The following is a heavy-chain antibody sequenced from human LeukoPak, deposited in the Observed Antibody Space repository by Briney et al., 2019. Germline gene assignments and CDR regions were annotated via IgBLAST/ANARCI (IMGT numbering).Heavy chain of an antibody. Sequence: GGSLRLSCITSGFTFSDYSMSWIRQAPGKGLEWVSYISSSGSYTNYADSVKGRFTISRDSAKNSVYLQMNSLRAEDTAVYYCARDARSHHYYDSSGYYDWGQGTLVTVSS. J-gene: IGHJ4*02. CDR3: ARDARSHHYYDSSGYYD. V-gene: IGHV3-11*06. D-gene: IGHD3-22*01. CDR2: ISSSGSYT. CDR1: GFTFSDYS.